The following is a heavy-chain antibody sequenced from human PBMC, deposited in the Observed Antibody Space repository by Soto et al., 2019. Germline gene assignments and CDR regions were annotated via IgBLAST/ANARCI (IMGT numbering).Heavy chain of an antibody. J-gene: IGHJ4*02. Sequence: GGSLRLSCAASGFTFSSYAMSWVRQAPGKGLEWVSAISGSGGSTYYADSVKGRFTISRDNSKNTLYLQMNSLRAEDTAVYYCAKNEKVLRYFDWLLFLDYWGQGTLVTVSS. CDR3: AKNEKVLRYFDWLLFLDY. CDR1: GFTFSSYA. V-gene: IGHV3-23*01. D-gene: IGHD3-9*01. CDR2: ISGSGGST.